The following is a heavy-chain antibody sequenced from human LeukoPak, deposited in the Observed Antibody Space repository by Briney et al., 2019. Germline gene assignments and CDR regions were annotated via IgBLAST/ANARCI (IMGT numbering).Heavy chain of an antibody. J-gene: IGHJ4*02. V-gene: IGHV3-11*04. CDR3: ARDSSWDFDY. CDR2: ISSSGSTI. Sequence: GGSLRLSCAASGFTFSNAWMSWVRQAPGKGLGWVSYISSSGSTIYYADSVKGRFTISRDNAKNSLYLQMNSLRAEDTAVYYCARDSSWDFDYWGQGTLVTVSS. CDR1: GFTFSNAW. D-gene: IGHD7-27*01.